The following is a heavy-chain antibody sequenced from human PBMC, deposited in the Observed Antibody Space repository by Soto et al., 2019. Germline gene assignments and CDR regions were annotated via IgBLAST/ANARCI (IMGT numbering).Heavy chain of an antibody. Sequence: SETLSLTCTVSGGSISSSSYYWGWIRQPPGKGLEWIGSIYYSGSTYYNPSLKSRVTISVDTSKNQFSLKLSSVTAADTAVYYCASRGKNTIFGVAHDYWGQGTLVTVSS. CDR1: GGSISSSSYY. CDR2: IYYSGST. J-gene: IGHJ4*02. CDR3: ASRGKNTIFGVAHDY. D-gene: IGHD3-3*01. V-gene: IGHV4-39*01.